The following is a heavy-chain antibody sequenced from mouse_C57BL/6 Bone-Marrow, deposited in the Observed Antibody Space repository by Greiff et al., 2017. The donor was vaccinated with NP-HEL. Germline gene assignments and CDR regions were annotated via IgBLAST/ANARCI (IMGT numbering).Heavy chain of an antibody. Sequence: VQLKQSGAELARPGASVKLSCKASGYTFTSYGISWVKQRTGQGLEWIGEIYPRSGNTYYNEKFKGKATLTADKSSSTAYMELRSLTSEDSAVYFCARTPNYDYDWYFDVWGTGTTVTVSS. CDR2: IYPRSGNT. V-gene: IGHV1-81*01. CDR1: GYTFTSYG. D-gene: IGHD2-4*01. CDR3: ARTPNYDYDWYFDV. J-gene: IGHJ1*03.